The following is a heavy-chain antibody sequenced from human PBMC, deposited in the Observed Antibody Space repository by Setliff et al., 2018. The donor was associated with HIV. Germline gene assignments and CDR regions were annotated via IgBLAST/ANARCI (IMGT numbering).Heavy chain of an antibody. D-gene: IGHD1-26*01. Sequence: PGGSLRLSCAASGFTFSSFAMNWVRQAPGKGLEWIGSVHYSGATNPNPSLRSRLTMLIDTSGDYFSLNLRSVTAADTAVYYCARLDDSGSYYENAFDIWGQGAMVTVSS. CDR3: ARLDDSGSYYENAFDI. V-gene: IGHV4-59*01. CDR2: VHYSGAT. J-gene: IGHJ3*02. CDR1: GFTFSSFA.